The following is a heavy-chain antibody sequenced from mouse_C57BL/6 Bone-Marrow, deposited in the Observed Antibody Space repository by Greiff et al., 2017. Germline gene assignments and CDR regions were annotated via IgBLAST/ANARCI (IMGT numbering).Heavy chain of an antibody. Sequence: QVQLQQPGAELVMPGASVKLSCKASGYTFTSYWMHWVKQRPGQGLEWIGEIDPSDSYTNYNQKFKGKSTLTVDKSSSTAYMQLSSLTSDDSAVYYCARWSYDGYYGDYSMDYWGQGTSVTVSS. D-gene: IGHD2-3*01. CDR3: ARWSYDGYYGDYSMDY. V-gene: IGHV1-69*01. CDR1: GYTFTSYW. J-gene: IGHJ4*01. CDR2: IDPSDSYT.